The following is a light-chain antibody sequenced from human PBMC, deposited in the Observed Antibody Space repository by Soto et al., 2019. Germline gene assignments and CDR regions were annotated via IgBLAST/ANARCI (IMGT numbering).Light chain of an antibody. CDR1: QSISSNY. V-gene: IGKV3-20*01. J-gene: IGKJ1*01. Sequence: EVVMSQSPATVSASPGERATLSCRASQSISSNYLAWYQQKPGQAPRLLIYGASTRATGIPDRFSGSGSGTDFTLTISRLEPEDFAVYHCQQYDDSMTFGQGTKVDNK. CDR2: GAS. CDR3: QQYDDSMT.